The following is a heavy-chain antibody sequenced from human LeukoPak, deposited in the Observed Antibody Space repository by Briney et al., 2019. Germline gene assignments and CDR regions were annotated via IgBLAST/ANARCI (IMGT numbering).Heavy chain of an antibody. V-gene: IGHV4-31*03. CDR1: GGSLSSGGYY. CDR2: IYFSGST. D-gene: IGHD5-12*01. J-gene: IGHJ4*02. Sequence: SETLSLTCTVSGGSLSSGGYYWSWIRQHPGKGLEWIEYIYFSGSTYYNPSLKSRVTLSADTSKNQFSLKLSSVTAADTAVYYCARDTSAYGLGGWGQGTLVTVSS. CDR3: ARDTSAYGLGG.